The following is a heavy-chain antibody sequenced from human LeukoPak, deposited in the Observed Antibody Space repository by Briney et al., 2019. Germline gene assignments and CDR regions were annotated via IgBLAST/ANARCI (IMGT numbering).Heavy chain of an antibody. J-gene: IGHJ4*02. CDR3: AKEAIAVAGPNYFDY. D-gene: IGHD6-19*01. CDR1: GFTFSSYG. CDR2: IAHDASID. Sequence: GGSLRLSCAASGFTFSSYGMHWLRQAPGKGLDWVAVIAHDASIDYYADSVKGRFTISRDNAKNTLYLQMNSLRTEDTAMFYCAKEAIAVAGPNYFDYWGQGTLVTVSS. V-gene: IGHV3-30*18.